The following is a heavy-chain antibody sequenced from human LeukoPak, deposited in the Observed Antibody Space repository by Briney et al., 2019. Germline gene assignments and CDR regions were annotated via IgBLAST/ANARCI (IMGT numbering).Heavy chain of an antibody. J-gene: IGHJ5*02. D-gene: IGHD4-17*01. V-gene: IGHV4-61*02. CDR1: GGSTTSGSYY. CDR3: ARTLDGDYSRGRWFDP. Sequence: SQTLSLTCTVSGGSTTSGSYYWSWIRQPAGKGLEWIGRIYTSGSTNYNPSLKSRVTISVDTSKNQFSLKLSSVTAADTAVYYCARTLDGDYSRGRWFDPWGQGTLVTVSS. CDR2: IYTSGST.